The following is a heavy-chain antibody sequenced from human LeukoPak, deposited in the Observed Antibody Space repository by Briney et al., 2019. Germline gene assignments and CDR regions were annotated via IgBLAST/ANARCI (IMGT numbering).Heavy chain of an antibody. CDR3: AKDLRLYCGGDCYSTSDAFDI. CDR2: ISGSGGST. J-gene: IGHJ3*02. V-gene: IGHV3-23*01. Sequence: GGSLRLSCAASGFTFSSYAMSWVRQAPGKGLEWVSAISGSGGSTYYADSMKGRFTISRDNSKNTLYLQMNSLRAEDTAVYYCAKDLRLYCGGDCYSTSDAFDIWGQGTMVTVSS. CDR1: GFTFSSYA. D-gene: IGHD2-21*02.